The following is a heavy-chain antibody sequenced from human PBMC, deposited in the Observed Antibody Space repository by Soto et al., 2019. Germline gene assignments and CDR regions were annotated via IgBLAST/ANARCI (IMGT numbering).Heavy chain of an antibody. Sequence: ASVKVSCKASGYAFTSYGISWVRQAPGQGLEWMGWISAYNGNRHYPQKFQGRVTMTTDTSTSTAYMELRSLRSDDTAVYYCARDNRDPQAAPWLWGQGTLVTVSS. CDR3: ARDNRDPQAAPWL. V-gene: IGHV1-18*01. CDR2: ISAYNGNR. CDR1: GYAFTSYG. D-gene: IGHD6-6*01. J-gene: IGHJ4*02.